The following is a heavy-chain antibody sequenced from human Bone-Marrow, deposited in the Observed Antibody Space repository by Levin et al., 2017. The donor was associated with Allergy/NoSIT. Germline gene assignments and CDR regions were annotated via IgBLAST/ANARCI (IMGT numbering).Heavy chain of an antibody. V-gene: IGHV3-53*01. CDR2: IHAGGTR. CDR3: ARRGDGAAFDY. Sequence: PGGSLRLSCVASGFAVSSNYVNWVRQAPGKGLEWVSSIHAGGTRNYADSVKGRFTISRDDSKNTLYLQMNSLRVEDTAVYYCARRGDGAAFDYWGQGTLVAVSS. CDR1: GFAVSSNY. D-gene: IGHD4-17*01. J-gene: IGHJ4*02.